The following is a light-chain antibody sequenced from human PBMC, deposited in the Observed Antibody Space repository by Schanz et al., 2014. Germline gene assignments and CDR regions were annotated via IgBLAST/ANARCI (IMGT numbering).Light chain of an antibody. J-gene: IGLJ2*01. CDR1: SSDVGGYNY. CDR3: CSYAGSYTLV. CDR2: DVN. V-gene: IGLV2-14*01. Sequence: QSALTQPASVSGSPGQSITISCTGTSSDVGGYNYVSWYQQNPGKAPKFIIYDVNNRPSGVSNRFSGSKSGNTASLTISGLQAEDEADYYCCSYAGSYTLVFGGGTKLTVL.